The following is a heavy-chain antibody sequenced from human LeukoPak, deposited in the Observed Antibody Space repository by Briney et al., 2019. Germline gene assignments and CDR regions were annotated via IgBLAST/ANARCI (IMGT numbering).Heavy chain of an antibody. Sequence: PGGSLRLSCAASAFTFSSYEMNWVRQAPGKGLQWVSYISNGDGTMKYADSVKGRFSISRDNAKNSLYLQMNSLRAEDTAVYYCARVTPSRVVAATSHAFDIWGQGTMVTVSS. CDR2: ISNGDGTM. D-gene: IGHD2-15*01. V-gene: IGHV3-48*03. CDR3: ARVTPSRVVAATSHAFDI. CDR1: AFTFSSYE. J-gene: IGHJ3*02.